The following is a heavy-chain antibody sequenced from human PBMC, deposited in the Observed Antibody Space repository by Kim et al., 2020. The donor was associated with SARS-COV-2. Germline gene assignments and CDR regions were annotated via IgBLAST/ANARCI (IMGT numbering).Heavy chain of an antibody. J-gene: IGHJ4*02. CDR3: ARERGDGYNFVNY. V-gene: IGHV3-33*01. Sequence: GWSLRLSCAASGFTFSSYGMHWVRQAPVKGLEWVAVIWYDGSNKYYADSVKGRFTISRDNSKNTLYLQMNSLRAEDTALYYCARERGDGYNFVNYWGQGT. CDR1: GFTFSSYG. D-gene: IGHD5-12*01. CDR2: IWYDGSNK.